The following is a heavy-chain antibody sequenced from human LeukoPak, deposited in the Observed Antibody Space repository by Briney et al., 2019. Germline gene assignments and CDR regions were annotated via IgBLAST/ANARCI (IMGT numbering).Heavy chain of an antibody. CDR3: ARHIGGGIEDMDV. CDR1: GGSIGTYY. CDR2: IYVTGT. D-gene: IGHD3-16*02. Sequence: PSETLSLTCTVSGGSIGTYYWSWIRQSPGKGLEWIGYIYVTGTRYNPYLQSRVTISVDRSRNQFFLEMSSVTAADTAAYYCARHIGGGIEDMDVWGKGTKVIVSS. V-gene: IGHV4-59*08. J-gene: IGHJ6*03.